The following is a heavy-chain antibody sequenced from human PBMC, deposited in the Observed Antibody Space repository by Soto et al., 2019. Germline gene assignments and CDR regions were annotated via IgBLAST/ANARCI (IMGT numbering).Heavy chain of an antibody. CDR2: ISGRGDST. CDR3: AKSPYSTSSWATFDY. J-gene: IGHJ4*02. Sequence: PGGSLRLSCAGSGFTFSSFAVSWVRQAPGKGLEWVSIISGRGDSTYHADSVKGRFTISRDNSRNTLSLQMNSLRAEDSAIYYCAKSPYSTSSWATFDYWGQGTLVTVSS. CDR1: GFTFSSFA. V-gene: IGHV3-23*01. D-gene: IGHD6-6*01.